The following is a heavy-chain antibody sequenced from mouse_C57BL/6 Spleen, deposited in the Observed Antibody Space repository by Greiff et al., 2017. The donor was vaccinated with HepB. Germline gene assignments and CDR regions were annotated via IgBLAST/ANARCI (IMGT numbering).Heavy chain of an antibody. CDR3: ARKEQTALFAY. CDR2: IYPGSGST. V-gene: IGHV1-55*01. Sequence: VQLQQSGAELVKPGASVKMSCTASGYTFTSYWITWVKQRPGQGLEWIGDIYPGSGSTNYNEKFKSKATLTVDTSSSTAYMQLSSLTSEDSAVYYCARKEQTALFAYWGQGTLVTVSA. CDR1: GYTFTSYW. D-gene: IGHD3-2*01. J-gene: IGHJ3*01.